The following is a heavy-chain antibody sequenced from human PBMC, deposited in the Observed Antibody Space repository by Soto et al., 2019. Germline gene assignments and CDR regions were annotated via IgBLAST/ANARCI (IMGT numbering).Heavy chain of an antibody. V-gene: IGHV3-23*01. CDR2: ISGSGGST. CDR1: GFTFSSYA. CDR3: AKDVQLWPRFYFDY. D-gene: IGHD5-18*01. Sequence: GGSLRLSCAASGFTFSSYAMSWVRQAPGKGLEWVSAISGSGGSTYYADSVKGRFTISRDNSKNTLYLQMNSLKAEDTAVYYCAKDVQLWPRFYFDYWGQGTLVTVSS. J-gene: IGHJ4*02.